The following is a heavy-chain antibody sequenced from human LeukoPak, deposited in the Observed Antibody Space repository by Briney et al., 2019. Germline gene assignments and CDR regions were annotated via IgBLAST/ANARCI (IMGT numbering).Heavy chain of an antibody. Sequence: SETLSLTCAVYGGSFSGYYWSWIRQPPGKGLEWIGEINHSGSTNYNPSLKSRVTISVDTSKNQFSLKLSSVTAADTAVYYCARPNYDFWSGYYWFDHWGQGTLVTVSS. V-gene: IGHV4-34*01. CDR1: GGSFSGYY. D-gene: IGHD3-3*01. CDR3: ARPNYDFWSGYYWFDH. J-gene: IGHJ5*02. CDR2: INHSGST.